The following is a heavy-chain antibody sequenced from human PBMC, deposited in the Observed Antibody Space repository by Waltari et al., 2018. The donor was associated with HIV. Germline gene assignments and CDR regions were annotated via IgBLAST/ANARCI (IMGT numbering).Heavy chain of an antibody. V-gene: IGHV3-23*01. CDR3: ASHPVPYCGNRRCYGGF. Sequence: EVQLLESGGALVQPGGSLRLSCAGSGFPFVSFAMSWVRQAPGKGLEWVSSISATGATTYYSDSVKGRFTISRDNSKNTLYVQMNSLLVEDTAIYYCASHPVPYCGNRRCYGGFWGQGTLVTVSS. J-gene: IGHJ4*02. D-gene: IGHD2-21*01. CDR1: GFPFVSFA. CDR2: ISATGATT.